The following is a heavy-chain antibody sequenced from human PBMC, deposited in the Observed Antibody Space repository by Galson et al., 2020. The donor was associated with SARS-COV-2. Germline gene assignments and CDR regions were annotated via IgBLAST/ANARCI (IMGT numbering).Heavy chain of an antibody. CDR3: ARDSWAVTTLRVDQYYYYGMDV. CDR2: IKQDGSEK. D-gene: IGHD4-17*01. CDR1: GFTFSSYW. V-gene: IGHV3-7*05. Sequence: GESLKISCAASGFTFSSYWMSWVRQAPGKGLEWVANIKQDGSEKYYVDSVKGRFTISRDNAKNSLYLQMNSLRAEDTAVYYCARDSWAVTTLRVDQYYYYGMDVWGQGTTVTVSS. J-gene: IGHJ6*02.